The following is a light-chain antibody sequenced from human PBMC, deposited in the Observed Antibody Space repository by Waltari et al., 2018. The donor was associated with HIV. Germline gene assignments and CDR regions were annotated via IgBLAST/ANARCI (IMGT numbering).Light chain of an antibody. Sequence: EIVMTQSPATLSVSPGERATLSCRASQRVTTNLAWYQQKPGQAPRVLIYGASTRASGIPARFSGSGSGTEFTLTISSLQPEDFAVYYCQQYYNWPPSWTFDQGTKVEIK. CDR1: QRVTTN. CDR3: QQYYNWPPSWT. J-gene: IGKJ1*01. CDR2: GAS. V-gene: IGKV3-15*01.